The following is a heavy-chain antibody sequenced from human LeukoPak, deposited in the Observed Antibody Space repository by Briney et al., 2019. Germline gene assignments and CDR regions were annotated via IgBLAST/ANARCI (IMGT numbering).Heavy chain of an antibody. J-gene: IGHJ3*02. CDR2: ISSSSSYI. CDR3: ARDSSTSIFSLNAFDI. CDR1: GFTFSSYS. V-gene: IGHV3-21*01. D-gene: IGHD2-2*01. Sequence: GGSLRLSCAASGFTFSSYSMNWVRQAPGKGLEWVSSISSSSSYIYYADSVKGRFTISRDNSKNTLYLQMNSLRVEDTAMYYCARDSSTSIFSLNAFDIWGQGTMVTVSS.